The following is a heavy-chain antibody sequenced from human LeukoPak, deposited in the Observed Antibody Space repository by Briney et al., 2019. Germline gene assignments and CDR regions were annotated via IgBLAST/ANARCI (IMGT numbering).Heavy chain of an antibody. CDR3: AKEAAAILWHYYYYMDV. CDR2: ISGSGGST. CDR1: GFTFSSYA. J-gene: IGHJ6*03. D-gene: IGHD2-2*01. Sequence: GGSLRLSCVASGFTFSSYAMSWVRQAPGKGLEWVSAISGSGGSTYYADSVKGRFTISRDNSKNTLYLQMNSLRADDTAVYYCAKEAAAILWHYYYYMDVWDKGTTVAVSS. V-gene: IGHV3-23*01.